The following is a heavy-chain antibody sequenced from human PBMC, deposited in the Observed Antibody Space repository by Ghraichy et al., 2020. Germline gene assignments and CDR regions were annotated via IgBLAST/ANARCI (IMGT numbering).Heavy chain of an antibody. V-gene: IGHV4-39*07. CDR3: AALTPAPDDYYVSSGYHQFDY. J-gene: IGHJ4*02. CDR2: IYYSGST. D-gene: IGHD3-22*01. CDR1: GGSISSSSYY. Sequence: SETLSLTCTVSGGSISSSSYYWGWIRQPPGKGLEWIGSIYYSGSTYYNPSLKIRVTISVDTSKNQFSLKLSSVTAADTAVYYCAALTPAPDDYYVSSGYHQFDYWGQGTLVTVSS.